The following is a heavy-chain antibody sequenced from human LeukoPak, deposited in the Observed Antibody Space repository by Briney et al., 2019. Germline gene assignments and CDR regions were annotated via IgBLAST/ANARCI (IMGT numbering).Heavy chain of an antibody. CDR2: IYYSGST. Sequence: LRLSCAASGFTFSSYAMSWVRQAPGKGLEWIGNIYYSGSTYYNPSLKSRVTISVDTSKNQFSLKLISVTAADTAGYYCARGDYSNYVGNYYYYTMDVWGQGTTVTVSS. CDR3: ARGDYSNYVGNYYYYTMDV. V-gene: IGHV4-30-4*08. J-gene: IGHJ6*02. D-gene: IGHD4-11*01. CDR1: GFTFSSYA.